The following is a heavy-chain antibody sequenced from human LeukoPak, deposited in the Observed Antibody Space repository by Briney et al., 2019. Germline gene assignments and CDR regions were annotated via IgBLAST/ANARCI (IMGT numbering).Heavy chain of an antibody. CDR3: ARELSYYDSSGYYFDY. V-gene: IGHV1-69*06. J-gene: IGHJ4*02. D-gene: IGHD3-22*01. CDR1: GGTFISYA. CDR2: IIPIFGTA. Sequence: GASVKVSCKASGGTFISYAISWVRQAPGQGLEWMGGIIPIFGTANYAQKFQGRVTITADKSTSTAYMELSSLRSEDTAVYYCARELSYYDSSGYYFDYWGQGTLVTVSS.